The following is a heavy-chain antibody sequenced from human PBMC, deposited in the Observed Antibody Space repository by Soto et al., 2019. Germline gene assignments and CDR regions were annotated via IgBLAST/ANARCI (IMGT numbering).Heavy chain of an antibody. J-gene: IGHJ4*02. D-gene: IGHD3-3*01. CDR3: TTGGYDFWSGYYLGYLDY. CDR1: GFTFSNAW. V-gene: IGHV3-15*07. CDR2: IKSKTDGGTT. Sequence: GGSLRLSCAASGFTFSNAWMNWVRQAPGKGLEWVGRIKSKTDGGTTDYAAPVKGRFTISRDDSKNTLYLQMNSLKTEDTAVYYCTTGGYDFWSGYYLGYLDYWGQGTLVTVSS.